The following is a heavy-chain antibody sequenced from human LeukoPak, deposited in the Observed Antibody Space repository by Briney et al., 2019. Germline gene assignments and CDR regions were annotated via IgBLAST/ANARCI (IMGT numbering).Heavy chain of an antibody. CDR2: TYPGDSDT. CDR1: GYSFTSYW. CDR3: ARLRSLYRSLSGHFDD. V-gene: IGHV5-51*01. Sequence: GESLKISCKGSGYSFTSYWIGWVRQMPGKGLVWMGITYPGDSDTRYSPSFQGQVTISAGKSINTAYLQWSSLKASDTAMYYCARLRSLYRSLSGHFDDWGQGTLVTVSS. D-gene: IGHD6-6*01. J-gene: IGHJ4*02.